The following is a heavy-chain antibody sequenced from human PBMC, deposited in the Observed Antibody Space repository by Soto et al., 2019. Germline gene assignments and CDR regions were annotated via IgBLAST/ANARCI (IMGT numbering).Heavy chain of an antibody. J-gene: IGHJ5*02. CDR3: ARDKVPATAYWFDP. D-gene: IGHD2-15*01. CDR1: GGSISSSSYY. V-gene: IGHV4-39*01. Sequence: SETLSLTCTVSGGSISSSSYYWGWIRQPPGKGLEWIGSIYYIGSTYYNPSLKSRVTISVDTSKNQFSLKLSSVTAADTAVYYCARDKVPATAYWFDPWGQGTLVTVSS. CDR2: IYYIGST.